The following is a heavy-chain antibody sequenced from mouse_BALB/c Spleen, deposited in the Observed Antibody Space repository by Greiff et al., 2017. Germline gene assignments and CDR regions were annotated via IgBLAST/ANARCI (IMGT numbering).Heavy chain of an antibody. V-gene: IGHV5-4*02. CDR2: ISDGGSYT. Sequence: EVQLVESGGGLVKPGGSLKLSCAASGFTFSDYYMYWVRQTPEKRLEWVATISDGGSYTYYPDSVKGRFTISRDNAKNNLYLQMSSLKSEDTAMYYCAREGGWNAMDYWGQGTSVTVSS. CDR3: AREGGWNAMDY. CDR1: GFTFSDYY. J-gene: IGHJ4*01. D-gene: IGHD1-1*02.